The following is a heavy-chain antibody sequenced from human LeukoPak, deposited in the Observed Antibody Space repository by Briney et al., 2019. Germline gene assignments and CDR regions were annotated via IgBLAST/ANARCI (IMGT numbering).Heavy chain of an antibody. CDR1: GFPLSTSGVG. CDR3: AHSHLYCSGSLPFDY. D-gene: IGHD3-10*01. CDR2: IYWDDDK. V-gene: IGHV2-5*02. J-gene: IGHJ4*02. Sequence: ESGPTLVKPTQTLTLTCTFSGFPLSTSGVGVGWIRQPPGKALEWLALIYWDDDKRYSPSLKSRLTITKDTSKNQVVLTMTNMDPVHTATYYCAHSHLYCSGSLPFDYWGQGTLVTVSS.